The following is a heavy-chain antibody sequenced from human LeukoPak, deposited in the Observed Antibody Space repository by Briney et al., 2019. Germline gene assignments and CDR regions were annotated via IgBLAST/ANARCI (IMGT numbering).Heavy chain of an antibody. Sequence: GASVKVSCKASGYTFTGYYMHWVRQAPGQGLEWMGWINPNSGGTNYAQKFQGRVTMTRDTSISTAYMELSGLRSDDTAVYYCAAYGSGSYSYFDYWGQGTLVTVSS. D-gene: IGHD3-10*01. CDR3: AAYGSGSYSYFDY. J-gene: IGHJ4*02. CDR2: INPNSGGT. V-gene: IGHV1-2*02. CDR1: GYTFTGYY.